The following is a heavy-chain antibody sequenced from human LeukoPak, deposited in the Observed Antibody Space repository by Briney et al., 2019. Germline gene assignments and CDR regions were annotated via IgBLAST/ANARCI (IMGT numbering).Heavy chain of an antibody. CDR2: VNEDGTAK. V-gene: IGHV3-7*01. J-gene: IGHJ5*02. CDR3: EAPATA. Sequence: PGGSLRLSCAVSGFTFSSCWMNWVRQAPGKGLEWVATVNEDGTAKFCVDSVKGRFTIFRDNTRSSLDLQMNSLTVEDTAMYYCEAPATAWGQGTLVTVSS. CDR1: GFTFSSCW.